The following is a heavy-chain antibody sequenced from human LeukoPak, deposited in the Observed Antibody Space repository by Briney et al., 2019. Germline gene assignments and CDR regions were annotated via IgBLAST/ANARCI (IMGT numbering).Heavy chain of an antibody. CDR2: ISSSSSTI. Sequence: PGGSLRLSCAASGFTFSSYSMNWVRQAPGKGLEWVSYISSSSSTIYYADSVKGRFTISRDNAKNSLYLQMSSLRADDTAVYYCARGDSSGCPDYXXXGTLVTVSS. D-gene: IGHD3-22*01. CDR1: GFTFSSYS. CDR3: ARGDSSGCPDY. V-gene: IGHV3-48*01. J-gene: IGHJ4*01.